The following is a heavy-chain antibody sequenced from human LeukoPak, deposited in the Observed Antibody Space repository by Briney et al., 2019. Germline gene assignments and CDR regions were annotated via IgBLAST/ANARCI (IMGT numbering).Heavy chain of an antibody. CDR1: GGSISSGGYS. J-gene: IGHJ4*02. CDR2: IYHSGSI. Sequence: SQTLSLTCAVSGGSISSGGYSWSWIRQPPGKGLEWIGYIYHSGSIYYNPSLKSRVTISVDRSKNQFSLKLSSVTAADTAVYYCARTNFYGGNSNFDYWGQGTLVTVSS. V-gene: IGHV4-30-2*01. CDR3: ARTNFYGGNSNFDY. D-gene: IGHD4-23*01.